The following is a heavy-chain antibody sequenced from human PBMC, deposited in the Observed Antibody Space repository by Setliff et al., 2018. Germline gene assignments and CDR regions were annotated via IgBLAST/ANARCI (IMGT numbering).Heavy chain of an antibody. Sequence: GGSLRLSCAASGFTFSSYWMSWVRQAPGKGLEWLANIKQDGGEKYYVGSVKGRFTISRDNANNLLYLHMSSLRAVDTAVYYCARDFSTGSSFWGQGTLVTVSS. CDR3: ARDFSTGSSF. CDR1: GFTFSSYW. V-gene: IGHV3-7*03. CDR2: IKQDGGEK. J-gene: IGHJ4*02. D-gene: IGHD2-8*02.